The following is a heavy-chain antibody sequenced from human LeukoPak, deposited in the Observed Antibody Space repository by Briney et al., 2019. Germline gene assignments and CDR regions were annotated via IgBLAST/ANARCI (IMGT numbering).Heavy chain of an antibody. V-gene: IGHV4-39*01. D-gene: IGHD3-16*02. CDR2: IYYSGST. Sequence: SGTLSLTCTVSGGSISSYYWGWIRQPPGKGLEWIGSIYYSGSTYYNPSLKSRVTISVDTSKNQFSLKLSSVTAADTAVYYCARHLYDYVWGSYPLRPHFDYWGQGTLVTVSS. J-gene: IGHJ4*02. CDR3: ARHLYDYVWGSYPLRPHFDY. CDR1: GGSISSYY.